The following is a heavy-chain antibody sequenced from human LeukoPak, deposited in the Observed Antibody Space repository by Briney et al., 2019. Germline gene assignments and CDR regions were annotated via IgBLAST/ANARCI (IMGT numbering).Heavy chain of an antibody. CDR1: GFTFSSYW. CDR3: ARDRREGYSSSWYYYYGMDV. J-gene: IGHJ6*02. D-gene: IGHD6-13*01. V-gene: IGHV3-53*01. Sequence: PGGSLRLSCAASGFTFSSYWMSWVRQAPGKGLEWVSVIYSGGSTYYADSVKGRFTISRDNSKNTLYLQMNSLRAEDTAVYYCARDRREGYSSSWYYYYGMDVWGQGTTVTVSS. CDR2: IYSGGST.